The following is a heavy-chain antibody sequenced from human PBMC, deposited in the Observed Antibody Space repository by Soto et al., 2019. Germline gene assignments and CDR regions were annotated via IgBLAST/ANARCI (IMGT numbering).Heavy chain of an antibody. CDR2: IHYSGNT. J-gene: IGHJ6*02. V-gene: IGHV4-59*01. CDR1: GGSISGYY. Sequence: QVHLQESGPGLVKPSETLSLTCTVSGGSISGYYWSWFRQPPGKGLEWIAYIHYSGNTKYNPSLKXRVSMSKDTSKNQFSLKLSSVTAADTAVYYCARTTQGGNMDVWGQGATVTVSS. D-gene: IGHD1-26*01. CDR3: ARTTQGGNMDV.